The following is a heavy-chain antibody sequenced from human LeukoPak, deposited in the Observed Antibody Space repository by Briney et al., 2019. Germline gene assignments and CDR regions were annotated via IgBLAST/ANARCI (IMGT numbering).Heavy chain of an antibody. CDR3: AKDTGNYYDSSGYYY. V-gene: IGHV3-33*06. CDR1: GFTFSSYG. Sequence: GGSLRLSCAASGFTFSSYGMHWVRQAPGKGLEWVAVIWYDGSNKYYADSVKGRFTISRDNSKNTLYLQMNSLRAEDTAVYYCAKDTGNYYDSSGYYYWGQGTLVTVSS. CDR2: IWYDGSNK. J-gene: IGHJ4*02. D-gene: IGHD3-22*01.